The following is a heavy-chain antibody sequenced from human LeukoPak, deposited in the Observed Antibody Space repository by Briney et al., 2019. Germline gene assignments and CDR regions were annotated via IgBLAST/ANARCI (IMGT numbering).Heavy chain of an antibody. J-gene: IGHJ5*02. CDR2: ITYDGSDK. CDR1: GFSFSTFA. V-gene: IGHV3-30-3*01. D-gene: IGHD2-15*01. Sequence: QSGGSLRLSCAASGFSFSTFAMDWVRQAPGKGLEWVAVITYDGSDKYYADSVKGRFSISRDNSKNTLYLQMNSLRAEDTAVYYCARDSGFLPYYWFDTWGQGTLVTVSS. CDR3: ARDSGFLPYYWFDT.